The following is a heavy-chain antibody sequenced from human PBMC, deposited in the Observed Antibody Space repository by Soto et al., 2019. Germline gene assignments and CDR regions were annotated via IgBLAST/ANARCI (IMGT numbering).Heavy chain of an antibody. V-gene: IGHV3-9*01. CDR2: ISWNSGSI. Sequence: PGGSLRLSCAASGFTFDDYAMHWVRQAPGKGLEWVSGISWNSGSIGYADSVKGRFTISRDNAKNSLYLQMNSLRAEDTALYYCAKGDTDDLPENWFDPWGQGTLVTVSS. CDR1: GFTFDDYA. D-gene: IGHD3-3*01. CDR3: AKGDTDDLPENWFDP. J-gene: IGHJ5*02.